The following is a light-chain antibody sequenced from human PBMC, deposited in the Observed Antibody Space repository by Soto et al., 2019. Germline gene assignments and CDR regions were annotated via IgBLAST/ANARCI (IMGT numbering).Light chain of an antibody. CDR3: QQRSNWPPWT. Sequence: EIVLTQSPGTLSLSPVERAKLNFISSHSVISRYLAWYPPKPGQAPRLLIYGASSRATGIPDRFSGSGSGTDFTLTIRRLEPEDFAVYYCQQRSNWPPWTCGQGTKGDIK. CDR1: HSVISRY. CDR2: GAS. J-gene: IGKJ1*01. V-gene: IGKV3D-20*02.